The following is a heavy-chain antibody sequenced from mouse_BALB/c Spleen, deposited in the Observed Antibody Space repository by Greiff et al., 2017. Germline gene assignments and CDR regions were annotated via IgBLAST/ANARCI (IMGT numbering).Heavy chain of an antibody. V-gene: IGHV5-6*01. CDR2: ISSGGSYT. D-gene: IGHD2-4*01. CDR3: ARVTMITVDY. Sequence: EVKLMESGGDLVKPGGSLKLSCAASGFTFSSYGMSWVRQTPDKRLEWVATISSGGSYTYYPDSVKGRFTISRDNAKNTLYLQMSSLKSEDTAMYYCARVTMITVDYWGQGTTLTVSS. CDR1: GFTFSSYG. J-gene: IGHJ2*01.